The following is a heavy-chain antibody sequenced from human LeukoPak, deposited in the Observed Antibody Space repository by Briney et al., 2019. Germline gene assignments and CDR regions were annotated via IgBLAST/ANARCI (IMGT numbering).Heavy chain of an antibody. V-gene: IGHV4-39*06. J-gene: IGHJ4*02. D-gene: IGHD6-6*01. CDR1: GGSISSSSYY. Sequence: SETLSLTCAVSGGSISSSSYYWGWIRQPPGKGLEWIGTIYYSGSTYYNPSLKSRVTISVDTSKNQFPLKLRSVTAADTAVYYCAREQLGLHYFDYWGQGTLVTVSS. CDR3: AREQLGLHYFDY. CDR2: IYYSGST.